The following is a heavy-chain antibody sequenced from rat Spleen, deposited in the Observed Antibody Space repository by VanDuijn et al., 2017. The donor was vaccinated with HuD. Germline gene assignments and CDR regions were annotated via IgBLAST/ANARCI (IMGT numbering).Heavy chain of an antibody. CDR3: ARPTYYGYNYFDY. Sequence: VQLKESGPGLVQPSQTLSLTCTVSGFSLSNYGVLWVRQPPGKGLEWVASIGPSGGSTYYRDSVKGRFTGSRDNAKSTLYLQMDSLRSEDTATYYCARPTYYGYNYFDYWGQGVMVTVSS. CDR2: IGPSGGST. D-gene: IGHD1-9*01. J-gene: IGHJ2*01. CDR1: GFSLSNYG. V-gene: IGHV5-19*01.